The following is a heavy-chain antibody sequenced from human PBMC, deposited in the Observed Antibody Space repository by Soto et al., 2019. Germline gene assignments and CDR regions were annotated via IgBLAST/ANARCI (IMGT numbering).Heavy chain of an antibody. CDR2: INHSGST. D-gene: IGHD2-2*01. V-gene: IGHV4-34*01. J-gene: IGHJ4*02. Sequence: QVQLQQWGAGLLKPSETLSLTCAVYGGSFSGYYWSWIRQPPGKGLEWIGEINHSGSTNYNPSLKSRATISVDTSKNQFSLKLSSVTAADTAVYYCARGSKGCSSTSCYWAYWGQGTLVTVSS. CDR1: GGSFSGYY. CDR3: ARGSKGCSSTSCYWAY.